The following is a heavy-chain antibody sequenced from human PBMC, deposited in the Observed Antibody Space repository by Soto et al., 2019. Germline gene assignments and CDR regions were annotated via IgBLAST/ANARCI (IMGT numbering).Heavy chain of an antibody. J-gene: IGHJ3*02. CDR3: ARGTITISAFDI. V-gene: IGHV3-33*01. CDR2: IWYDGSNK. CDR1: GFTFSSYG. Sequence: PGGSLRLSCAASGFTFSSYGMHWVRQAPGKGLEWVAVIWYDGSNKYYADSVKGRFTISRDNSKNTLYLQMNSLRAEDTAVYYCARGTITISAFDIWGQGTMVTVSS. D-gene: IGHD3-9*01.